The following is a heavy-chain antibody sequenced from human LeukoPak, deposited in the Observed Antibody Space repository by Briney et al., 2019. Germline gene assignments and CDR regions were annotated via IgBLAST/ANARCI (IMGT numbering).Heavy chain of an antibody. D-gene: IGHD3-22*01. CDR2: IYYSGST. Sequence: PSETLSLTCSVSSGSFTTTSYYWSWIRQPPGKGLEWIGSIYYSGSTYYNPSLKSRVTISVDTSKNQFSLKLSSVTAADTAVYYCASSDSSGYYWDLPSAFDYWGQGTLVTVSS. CDR3: ASSDSSGYYWDLPSAFDY. CDR1: SGSFTTTSYY. J-gene: IGHJ4*02. V-gene: IGHV4-39*01.